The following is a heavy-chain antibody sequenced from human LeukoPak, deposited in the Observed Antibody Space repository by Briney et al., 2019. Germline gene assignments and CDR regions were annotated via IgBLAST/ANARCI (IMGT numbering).Heavy chain of an antibody. D-gene: IGHD6-13*01. CDR1: GGSFSGYY. V-gene: IGHV4-34*01. CDR2: INHSGST. J-gene: IGHJ4*02. Sequence: PSETLSLTCAVYGGSFSGYYWSWIRQPPGKGLEWIGEINHSGSTNYNPSLKSRVTISVDTSKNQFSLKLSSVTAADTAVYYCASSPPLRGSSWYYWGQGTLVTVSS. CDR3: ASSPPLRGSSWYY.